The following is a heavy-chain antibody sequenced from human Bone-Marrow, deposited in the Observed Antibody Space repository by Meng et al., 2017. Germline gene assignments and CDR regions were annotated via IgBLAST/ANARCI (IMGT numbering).Heavy chain of an antibody. Sequence: QVQVVGSGGGVVQPGRSLRLCCVASELNSSSCGMHWVRQAPGKGLGWVTFISYHGSDKNYADSVKGRFTISRDNSKNTLFLQMNSLRGEDTTIYYCAKSKRGYLGIFDYWGQGTLVTVSS. CDR1: ELNSSSCG. V-gene: IGHV3-30*01. CDR3: AKSKRGYLGIFDY. CDR2: ISYHGSDK. D-gene: IGHD5-18*01. J-gene: IGHJ4*02.